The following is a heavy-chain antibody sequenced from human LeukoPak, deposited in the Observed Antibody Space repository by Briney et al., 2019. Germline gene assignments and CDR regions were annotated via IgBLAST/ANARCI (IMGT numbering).Heavy chain of an antibody. Sequence: GGSLRLSCAASGFTFSSYWMSWVRQAPGKGLEWVANIKQDGSEKYYVDSVKGRFTISRDNAKNSLYLQMNSLRAEDTAVYYCAKGSLPAAIGRYYYYMDVWGKGTTVTVSS. D-gene: IGHD2-2*02. CDR2: IKQDGSEK. J-gene: IGHJ6*03. CDR3: AKGSLPAAIGRYYYYMDV. CDR1: GFTFSSYW. V-gene: IGHV3-7*01.